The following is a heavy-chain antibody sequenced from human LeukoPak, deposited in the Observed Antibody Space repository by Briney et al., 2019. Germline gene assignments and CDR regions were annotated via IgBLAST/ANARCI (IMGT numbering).Heavy chain of an antibody. CDR2: IIPIFGTA. CDR1: GGTFSSYA. J-gene: IGHJ4*02. Sequence: ASVKVSCKASGGTFSSYAISWVRQAPGQGLEWMGGIIPIFGTANYAQKFQGRVTITAEKSTSTAYMELSSLRSEDTAVYYCARGGIAVRDYWGQGTLVTVSS. CDR3: ARGGIAVRDY. D-gene: IGHD6-19*01. V-gene: IGHV1-69*06.